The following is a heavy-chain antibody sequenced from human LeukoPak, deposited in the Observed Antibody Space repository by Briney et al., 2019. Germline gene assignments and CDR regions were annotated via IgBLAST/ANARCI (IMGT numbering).Heavy chain of an antibody. J-gene: IGHJ6*04. CDR3: ARGPFDILTGYHYYYYYGMDV. V-gene: IGHV3-48*03. CDR2: ISSSGSTI. CDR1: GFTFSSYE. D-gene: IGHD3-9*01. Sequence: GGSLRLSCAASGFTFSSYEMNWVRQAPGKGLEWVSYISSSGSTIYYADSVKGRFTISRDNAKNSLYLQMNSLRAEDTAVYYCARGPFDILTGYHYYYYYGMDVWGKGTTVTVPS.